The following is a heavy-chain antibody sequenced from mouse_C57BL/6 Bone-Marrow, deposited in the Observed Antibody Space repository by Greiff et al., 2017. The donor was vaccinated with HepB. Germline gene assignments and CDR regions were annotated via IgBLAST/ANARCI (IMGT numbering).Heavy chain of an antibody. V-gene: IGHV14-4*01. Sequence: EVKLMESGAELVRPGASVKLSCTASGFNIKDDYMHWVKQRPEQGLEWIGWIDPENGDTEYASKFQGKATITADTSSNTAYLQLSSLTSEDTAVYYCTSGGDYDWFAYLGQETLVTVSA. J-gene: IGHJ3*01. CDR3: TSGGDYDWFAY. D-gene: IGHD2-4*01. CDR2: IDPENGDT. CDR1: GFNIKDDY.